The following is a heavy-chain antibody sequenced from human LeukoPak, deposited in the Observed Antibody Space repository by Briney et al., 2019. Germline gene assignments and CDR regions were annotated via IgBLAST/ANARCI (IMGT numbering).Heavy chain of an antibody. CDR3: TTRITMVRGVIITAPLLDV. V-gene: IGHV3-15*01. CDR2: IKSKTDGGTT. Sequence: GGSLRLSCAASRFTFSNAWMNWVRQAPGKGLEWVGRIKSKTDGGTTDYAAPVKGRFTISRDDSKNTLYLQMNSLKTEDTAVYYCTTRITMVRGVIITAPLLDVWGKGTTVTVSS. J-gene: IGHJ6*04. D-gene: IGHD3-10*01. CDR1: RFTFSNAW.